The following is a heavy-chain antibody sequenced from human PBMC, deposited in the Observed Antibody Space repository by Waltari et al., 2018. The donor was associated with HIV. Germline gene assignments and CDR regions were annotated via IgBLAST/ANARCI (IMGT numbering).Heavy chain of an antibody. Sequence: QLQLQESGPGLVKPSETLSLTCTVSGGSISSSSYYWGWIRQPPGQGLEWIGRIYYRGITYSTPSLKSRVTISVDTSKNQFSLKLSSVTAADTAVYYCARPDCSGGSCYFDYWGQGTLVTVSS. CDR3: ARPDCSGGSCYFDY. CDR1: GGSISSSSYY. D-gene: IGHD2-15*01. CDR2: IYYRGIT. J-gene: IGHJ4*02. V-gene: IGHV4-39*01.